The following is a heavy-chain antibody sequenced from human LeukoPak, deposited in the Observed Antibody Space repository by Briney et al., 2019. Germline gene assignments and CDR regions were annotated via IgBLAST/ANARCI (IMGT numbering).Heavy chain of an antibody. Sequence: GGSLRLSCAVSGFTFSSYWMSWVRQAPGKGLEWVANIKQDGSEKYYVDSVKGRFTISRDNAKNSLYLQMNSLRAEDTAVYYCAREGRMVRGVTYTYYFDYWGQGTLVTVSS. CDR1: GFTFSSYW. V-gene: IGHV3-7*01. CDR2: IKQDGSEK. CDR3: AREGRMVRGVTYTYYFDY. D-gene: IGHD3-10*01. J-gene: IGHJ4*02.